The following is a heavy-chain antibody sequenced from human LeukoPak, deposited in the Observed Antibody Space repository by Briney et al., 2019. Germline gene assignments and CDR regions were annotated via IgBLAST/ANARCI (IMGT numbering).Heavy chain of an antibody. CDR2: ISSSSSFI. CDR1: GFTFSRYS. V-gene: IGHV3-21*01. J-gene: IGHJ4*02. CDR3: ARDPPLGYCSSSSCPHLDY. Sequence: PGGSLRLSCAASGFTFSRYSMKWVRQAPGKGMEWLSSISSSSSFIYYAVSVQARFPISSDTANNSLYLQINSLRAEDTAVYYCARDPPLGYCSSSSCPHLDYWGQGTLVTVSS. D-gene: IGHD2-2*01.